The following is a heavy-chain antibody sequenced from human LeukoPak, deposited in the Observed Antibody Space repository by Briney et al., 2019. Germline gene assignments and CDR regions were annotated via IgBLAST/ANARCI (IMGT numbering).Heavy chain of an antibody. CDR3: ARDGPFMVRGVLDY. D-gene: IGHD3-10*01. V-gene: IGHV3-30-3*01. CDR1: GFTFSSYA. CDR2: ISYDGSNK. Sequence: GGSLRLSCAASGFTFSSYAMHWVRQAPGKGLEWVAVISYDGSNKYYADSVKGRFTIPRDNSKNTLYLQMNSLRAEDTAVYYCARDGPFMVRGVLDYWGQGTLVTVSS. J-gene: IGHJ4*02.